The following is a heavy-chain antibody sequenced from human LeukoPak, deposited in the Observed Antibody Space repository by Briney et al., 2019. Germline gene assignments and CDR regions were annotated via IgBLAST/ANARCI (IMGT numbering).Heavy chain of an antibody. V-gene: IGHV4-59*01. J-gene: IGHJ3*02. CDR1: GGSISSYY. CDR3: ARSSYDFWSGYYPDI. D-gene: IGHD3-3*01. CDR2: IYYSGST. Sequence: SETLSLTCTVSGGSISSYYWSWIRQPPGKGLEWIGYIYYSGSTNYNPSLKSRVTISVDTSKNQFSLKLSSVTAADTAVYYCARSSYDFWSGYYPDIWGQGTMVTVSS.